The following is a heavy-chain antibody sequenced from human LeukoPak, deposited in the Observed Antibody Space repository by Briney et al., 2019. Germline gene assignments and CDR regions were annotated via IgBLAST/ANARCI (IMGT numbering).Heavy chain of an antibody. CDR2: ITGSGGNT. CDR1: GFTFRTYG. V-gene: IGHV3-23*01. Sequence: GGSLRLSCVGSGFTFRTYGMNWIRQAPGKGLEWLSGITGSGGNTYYADSVKGRVTISRDNSKNTLYLQLNSLRAEDTAVYYCAKDRYGDYGDPYNYWGQGTLVTVSS. CDR3: AKDRYGDYGDPYNY. J-gene: IGHJ4*02. D-gene: IGHD4-17*01.